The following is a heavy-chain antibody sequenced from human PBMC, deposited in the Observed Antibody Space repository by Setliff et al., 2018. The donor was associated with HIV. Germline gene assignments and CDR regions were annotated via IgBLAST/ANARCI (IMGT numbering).Heavy chain of an antibody. CDR2: IYYSGNT. CDR1: GGSLSSDSYY. Sequence: TSETLSLTCTVSGGSLSSDSYYWGWIRQPPGKGLEWIASIYYSGNTYYNPSLKSRVTIFVETSKNEFSLNMTSVTAADTAIYYCATQSEAPAEHWGQGTLVTVSS. V-gene: IGHV4-39*01. CDR3: ATQSEAPAEH. J-gene: IGHJ1*01.